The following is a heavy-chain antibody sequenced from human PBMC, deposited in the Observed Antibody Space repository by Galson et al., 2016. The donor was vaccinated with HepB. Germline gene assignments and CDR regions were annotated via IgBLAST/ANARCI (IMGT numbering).Heavy chain of an antibody. D-gene: IGHD3-16*01. Sequence: SETLSLTCTVSGGSISGYYWSWIRQPPGKGLEWFGYIHYSGSTHYNPSLESRVTISLDASRNQFSLKLTSVTAADTAIYYCARGGGRFDNRGQGTLVTVSS. CDR1: GGSISGYY. CDR2: IHYSGST. V-gene: IGHV4-59*01. J-gene: IGHJ4*02. CDR3: ARGGGRFDN.